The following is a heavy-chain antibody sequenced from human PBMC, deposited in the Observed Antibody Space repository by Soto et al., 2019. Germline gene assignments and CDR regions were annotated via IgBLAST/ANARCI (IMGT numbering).Heavy chain of an antibody. Sequence: SVKVSCKASGGTFSSYAISWVRQAPGQGLEWMGGIIPIFGTANYAQKFQGRVTITADKSTSTAYMELSSLRSEDTAVYYCARGLIAVAGTTPDYYGMDVWGQGTTVTVSS. V-gene: IGHV1-69*06. CDR2: IIPIFGTA. CDR3: ARGLIAVAGTTPDYYGMDV. D-gene: IGHD6-19*01. J-gene: IGHJ6*02. CDR1: GGTFSSYA.